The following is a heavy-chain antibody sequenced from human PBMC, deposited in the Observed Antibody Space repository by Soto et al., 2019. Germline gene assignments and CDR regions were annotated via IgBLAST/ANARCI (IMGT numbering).Heavy chain of an antibody. Sequence: QVQLVESGGGVVQPGRSLRLSCAASGFTFSSYAMHWVRQAPGKGLEWVAVISYDGSNKYYADSVKGRFTISRDNSKNTLYLQMNSLRAEDTAVYYCARSLGGYFDWFVSGHYGMDVWGQGTTVTVSS. CDR1: GFTFSSYA. CDR3: ARSLGGYFDWFVSGHYGMDV. CDR2: ISYDGSNK. J-gene: IGHJ6*02. V-gene: IGHV3-30-3*01. D-gene: IGHD3-9*01.